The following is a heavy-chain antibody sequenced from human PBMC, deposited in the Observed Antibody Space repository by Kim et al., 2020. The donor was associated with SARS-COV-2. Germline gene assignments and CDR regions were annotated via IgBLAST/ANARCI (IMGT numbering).Heavy chain of an antibody. CDR2: ISSSSNTI. D-gene: IGHD3-10*01. V-gene: IGHV3-48*02. J-gene: IGHJ6*02. Sequence: GGSLRLSCATSGFSFSSYSMNWVRQAPGKGLEWLSYISSSSNTIYYADSVQGRFSISRDNAENSLSLLMNSLRDEDTCVYFCARDGAMDVWGQGATVTVSS. CDR3: ARDGAMDV. CDR1: GFSFSSYS.